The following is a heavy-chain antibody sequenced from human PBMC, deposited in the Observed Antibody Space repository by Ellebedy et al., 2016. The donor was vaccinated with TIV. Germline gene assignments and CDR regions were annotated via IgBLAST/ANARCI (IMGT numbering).Heavy chain of an antibody. CDR3: AKAAGAKYWKGGSCYSFDY. CDR1: GFTFKSYA. Sequence: GESLKISCATSGFTFKSYAIHWVRQAPGKGLEWVAVISSDESNEFYADSVKGRFSISRDYSKNTVYLHMNSLRTEDTAVYYCAKAAGAKYWKGGSCYSFDYWGQGTLVTVSS. J-gene: IGHJ4*02. V-gene: IGHV3-30*18. D-gene: IGHD2-15*01. CDR2: ISSDESNE.